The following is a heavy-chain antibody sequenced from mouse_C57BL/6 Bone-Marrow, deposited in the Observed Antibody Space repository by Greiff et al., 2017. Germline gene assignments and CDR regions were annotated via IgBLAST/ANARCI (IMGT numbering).Heavy chain of an antibody. CDR2: IDPENGDT. D-gene: IGHD2-5*01. V-gene: IGHV14-4*01. J-gene: IGHJ4*01. CDR1: GFNIKDDY. CDR3: ARRGTYYSNYGFYYAMDY. Sequence: VQLQQSGAELVRPGASVKLSCTASGFNIKDDYMHWVKQRPEQGLEWIGWIDPENGDTESASKFQGKATITADTSSNTAYLQLSSLTSEDTAVYYCARRGTYYSNYGFYYAMDYWGQGTSVTVSS.